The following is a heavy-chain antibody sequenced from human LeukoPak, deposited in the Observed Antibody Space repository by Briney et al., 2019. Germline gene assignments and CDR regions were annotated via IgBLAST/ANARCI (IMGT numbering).Heavy chain of an antibody. CDR3: ARDTRSYVGNFDY. D-gene: IGHD1-26*01. CDR1: GYTFTNYY. J-gene: IGHJ4*02. Sequence: ASVKVSCKASGYTFTNYYIHWVRQTPGQGLEWKGWINPNSGGTNYAQKFQGRVTMTRDTSISTAYMELSRLRSDDTAVYYCARDTRSYVGNFDYWGQGTLVTVSS. CDR2: INPNSGGT. V-gene: IGHV1-2*02.